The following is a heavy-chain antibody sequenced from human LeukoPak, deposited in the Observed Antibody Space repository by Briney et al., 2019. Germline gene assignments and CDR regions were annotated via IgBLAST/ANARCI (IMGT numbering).Heavy chain of an antibody. D-gene: IGHD6-19*01. J-gene: IGHJ4*02. V-gene: IGHV4-4*07. CDR3: AREDSRGWYGGISFDY. CDR2: IYTSGST. CDR1: GGSISSYY. Sequence: SETLSLTCTVSGGSISSYYWSWIRQPAGKGLEWIGRIYTSGSTNYNPSLKSRVTMSVDTSKNQFSLKLSSVTAADTAVYYCAREDSRGWYGGISFDYWGQGTLVTVSS.